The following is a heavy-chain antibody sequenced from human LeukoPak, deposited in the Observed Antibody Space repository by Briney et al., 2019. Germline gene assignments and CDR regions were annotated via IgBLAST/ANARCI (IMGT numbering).Heavy chain of an antibody. D-gene: IGHD2-2*01. CDR3: ARLYCSSTSCYWGFDY. V-gene: IGHV4-30-4*01. Sequence: SQTLSLTCTVSGGSISSGDYYWGWIRQPPGKGLEWIGYIYYSGSTYYNPSLKSRVTISVDTSKNQFSLKLSSVTAADTAVYYCARLYCSSTSCYWGFDYWGQGTLVTVSS. CDR1: GGSISSGDYY. J-gene: IGHJ4*02. CDR2: IYYSGST.